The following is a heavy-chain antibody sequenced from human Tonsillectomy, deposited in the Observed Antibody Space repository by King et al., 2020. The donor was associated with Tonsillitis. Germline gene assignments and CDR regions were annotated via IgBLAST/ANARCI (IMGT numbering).Heavy chain of an antibody. CDR3: ARHGLAVAAFDFDY. J-gene: IGHJ4*02. CDR1: GGSISTSNYY. D-gene: IGHD6-19*01. Sequence: LQLQESGPGLVKPSETLSLTCTVSGGSISTSNYYWVWIRQPPGKGLEWIGSIFYSGRTYYNPSLKSRVTISVDTSKNQFSLRLSSVTAADTAVYYCARHGLAVAAFDFDYWGRGTLVTASS. CDR2: IFYSGRT. V-gene: IGHV4-39*01.